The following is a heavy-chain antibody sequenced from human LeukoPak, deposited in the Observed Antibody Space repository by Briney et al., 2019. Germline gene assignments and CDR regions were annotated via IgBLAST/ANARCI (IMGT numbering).Heavy chain of an antibody. CDR1: GYSFTGYY. V-gene: IGHV1-2*02. CDR2: INPNSGDT. CDR3: ARDQTPPMSPPDY. Sequence: ASVKVSCKASGYSFTGYYMHWVRQAPGQGLEWMGWINPNSGDTNFAQNFQGRVTMTRDTSISTVYMELSRLRSDDTAVYYCARDQTPPMSPPDYWGQGTLVTVSS. J-gene: IGHJ4*02.